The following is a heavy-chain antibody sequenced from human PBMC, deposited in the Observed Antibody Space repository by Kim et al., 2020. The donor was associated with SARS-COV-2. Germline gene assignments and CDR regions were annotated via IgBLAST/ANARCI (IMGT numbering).Heavy chain of an antibody. D-gene: IGHD1-20*01. CDR3: AKPLLQYNNGRYFFDS. CDR2: ISYSGSST. V-gene: IGHV3-23*01. J-gene: IGHJ4*01. CDR1: GFSFSRFA. Sequence: GGSLRLSCEVSGFSFSRFAMNWVRQAPGKGLEWVSSISYSGSSTDYADSVKGRFSISRDNTNNTVHLQMNSLRAEDTAVYYCAKPLLQYNNGRYFFDSWGHGALVTVSS.